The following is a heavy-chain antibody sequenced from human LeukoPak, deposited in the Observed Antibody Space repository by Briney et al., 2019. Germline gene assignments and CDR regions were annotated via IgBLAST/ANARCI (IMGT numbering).Heavy chain of an antibody. V-gene: IGHV4-59*08. CDR1: GGFISTYY. CDR2: IYYSGST. Sequence: SETLSLTCRVSGGFISTYYWNWIRQPPGKGLEWIGYIYYSGSTNYNPSLKSRVTISVDTSKNQFSLQLNSVTAADTAVYYCARHDGRGGATMGALDSWGQGSLVTVSS. CDR3: ARHDGRGGATMGALDS. D-gene: IGHD5-12*01. J-gene: IGHJ4*02.